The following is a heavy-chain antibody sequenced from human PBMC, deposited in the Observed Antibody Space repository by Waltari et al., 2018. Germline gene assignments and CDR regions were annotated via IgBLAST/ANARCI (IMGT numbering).Heavy chain of an antibody. Sequence: QVQLQESGPGLVKPSETLSLTCAVSGYSISSGYYWGWIRQPPGKGLEWIGSIYHSGSTYYNPSLKSRVTISVDTSKNQFSLKLSSVTAADTAVYYCARQEVAAAGTGVYWGQGTLVTVSS. CDR2: IYHSGST. CDR1: GYSISSGYY. CDR3: ARQEVAAAGTGVY. V-gene: IGHV4-38-2*01. D-gene: IGHD6-13*01. J-gene: IGHJ4*02.